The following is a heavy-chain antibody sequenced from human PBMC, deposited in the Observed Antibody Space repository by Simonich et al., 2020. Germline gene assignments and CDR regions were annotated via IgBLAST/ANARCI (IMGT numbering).Heavy chain of an antibody. Sequence: QVQLQESGPGLVKPSETLSLTSTGSGGSIRSSNWWSWVRQPPGKGLEWIGEIYHSGSTNYNPSLKSRVTISVDKSKNQFSLKLSSVTAADTAVYYCARVPFTAMVLFDYWGQGTLVTVSS. D-gene: IGHD5-18*01. CDR1: GGSIRSSNW. CDR2: IYHSGST. CDR3: ARVPFTAMVLFDY. J-gene: IGHJ4*02. V-gene: IGHV4-4*02.